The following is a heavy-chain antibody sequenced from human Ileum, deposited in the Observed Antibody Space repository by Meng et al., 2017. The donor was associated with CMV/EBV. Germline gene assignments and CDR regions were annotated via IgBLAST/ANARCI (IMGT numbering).Heavy chain of an antibody. CDR2: IYSGGSGT. CDR1: GFSFSSYE. D-gene: IGHD6-19*01. CDR3: VKDGSGWYPNWFDP. J-gene: IGHJ5*02. Sequence: GGSLRLSCAASGFSFSSYEFNWVRQAPGKGLEWVSLIYSGGSGTYYADSVKGRFTISRDNSKNTLYLEMNGLRAEDTAVYYCVKDGSGWYPNWFDPWGQGTLVTISS. V-gene: IGHV3-23*03.